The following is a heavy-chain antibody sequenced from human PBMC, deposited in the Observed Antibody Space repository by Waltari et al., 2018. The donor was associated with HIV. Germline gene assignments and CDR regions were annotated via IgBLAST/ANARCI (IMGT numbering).Heavy chain of an antibody. Sequence: EVQLLESGGGLVQPGGSLRLSCAASGFTFSSYAMNWVRQAPGKGLEWVSAIRGRGSSTYYADSVKGRFTISRDNSKNTLYLQMNSLRAEDTAVYYCARVSRGFGVVSYYYYGMDVWGQGTTVTVSS. V-gene: IGHV3-23*01. J-gene: IGHJ6*02. CDR2: IRGRGSST. CDR3: ARVSRGFGVVSYYYYGMDV. D-gene: IGHD3-3*01. CDR1: GFTFSSYA.